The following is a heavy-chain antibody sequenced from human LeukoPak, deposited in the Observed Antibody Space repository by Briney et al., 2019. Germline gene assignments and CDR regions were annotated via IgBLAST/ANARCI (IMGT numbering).Heavy chain of an antibody. D-gene: IGHD6-13*01. V-gene: IGHV3-11*04. CDR2: ISSSGSTI. CDR3: ARAPYSSSWYGPYFDY. CDR1: GSTFSDYY. Sequence: GGSLRLSCAASGSTFSDYYMGWIRQAPGKGLEWVSYISSSGSTIYYADSVKGRFTISRDNAKNSLYLQMNSLRAEDTAVYYCARAPYSSSWYGPYFDYWGQGTLVTVSS. J-gene: IGHJ4*02.